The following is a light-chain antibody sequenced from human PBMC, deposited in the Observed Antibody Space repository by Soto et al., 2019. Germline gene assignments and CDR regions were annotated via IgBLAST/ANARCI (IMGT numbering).Light chain of an antibody. V-gene: IGKV3-15*01. CDR3: QQYTNGPPWT. Sequence: EILMTQSPATLSVSPGERATLSCRASHSVSTNLAWYQQKPGQAPRLLIFGASTRATGIPARFSGSGSGTEFTLTISSLQSDDFADYYCQQYTNGPPWTFGQGTKV. J-gene: IGKJ1*01. CDR2: GAS. CDR1: HSVSTN.